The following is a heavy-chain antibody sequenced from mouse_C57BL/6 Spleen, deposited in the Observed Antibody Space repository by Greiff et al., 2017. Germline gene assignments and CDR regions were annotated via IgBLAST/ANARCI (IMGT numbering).Heavy chain of an antibody. D-gene: IGHD4-1*01. J-gene: IGHJ2*01. CDR1: GYTFTSYW. CDR3: ARQITGDYFDY. V-gene: IGHV1-69*01. Sequence: QVQLQQPGAELVMPGASVKLSCKASGYTFTSYWMHWVKQRPGQGLEWIGEIDPSDSYTNYNQKFKGKSTLTVDKSSSTAYMQLSSLTSEDAAVYYFARQITGDYFDYWGQGTTLTVSS. CDR2: IDPSDSYT.